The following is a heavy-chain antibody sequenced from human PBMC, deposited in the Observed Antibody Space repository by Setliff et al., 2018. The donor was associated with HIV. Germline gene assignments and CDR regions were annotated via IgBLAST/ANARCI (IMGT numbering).Heavy chain of an antibody. J-gene: IGHJ3*02. D-gene: IGHD5-18*01. CDR3: AKMHTAMDPDTFDI. V-gene: IGHV3-30*02. CDR2: IRYDGSQK. Sequence: GGSLRLSCSASGFTFSSYAMSWVRQAPGKGLEWVAFIRYDGSQKYYVDSVKGRFTISRDNSKNTMFLQMNSLRVEDTAIYYCAKMHTAMDPDTFDIWGQGTMVTVSS. CDR1: GFTFSSYA.